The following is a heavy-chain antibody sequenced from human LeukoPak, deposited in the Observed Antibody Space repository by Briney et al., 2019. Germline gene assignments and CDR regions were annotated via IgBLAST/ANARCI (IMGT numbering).Heavy chain of an antibody. CDR2: IGSRGTVI. J-gene: IGHJ6*03. CDR1: GFTFRPYE. V-gene: IGHV3-48*03. CDR3: ARGGNNWNGTKYYYMDV. D-gene: IGHD1-1*01. Sequence: GGSLRLSCVASGFTFRPYEMNWVRQAPGKGLEWVSYIGSRGTVILYADSVKGRFTISRDNAKNSLYLQMNGLRAEDTALYYCARGGNNWNGTKYYYMDVWGKGTTVTVSS.